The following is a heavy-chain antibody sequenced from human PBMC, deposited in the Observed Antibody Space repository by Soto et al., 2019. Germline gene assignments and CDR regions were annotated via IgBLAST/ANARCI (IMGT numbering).Heavy chain of an antibody. CDR2: IYYSGST. CDR1: GGSISSYY. D-gene: IGHD1-26*01. J-gene: IGHJ3*02. CDR3: AREGYSGSYYVHDAFDI. V-gene: IGHV4-59*01. Sequence: QVQLQESGPGLVKPSETLSLTCTVSGGSISSYYWSWIRQPPGKGLEWIGYIYYSGSTNYNPSLKSRVTISVDTSKNQFSLKLSSVTAADTAVYYCAREGYSGSYYVHDAFDIWGQGTMVTVSS.